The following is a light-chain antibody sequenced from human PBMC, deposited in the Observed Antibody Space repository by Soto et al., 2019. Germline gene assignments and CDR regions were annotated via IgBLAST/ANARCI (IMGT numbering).Light chain of an antibody. CDR3: QQYYSTPMA. Sequence: DIVLSQSPDSLAVPLGERATINCKSSQSVLYRSNVKNYLAWYQQKPGQPPKLLIYWASTRESGVPDRFSGRGSGTDFTLTISSLQAEDVAVYYCQQYYSTPMAFGQGTRLEIK. CDR1: QSVLYRSNVKNY. J-gene: IGKJ5*01. CDR2: WAS. V-gene: IGKV4-1*01.